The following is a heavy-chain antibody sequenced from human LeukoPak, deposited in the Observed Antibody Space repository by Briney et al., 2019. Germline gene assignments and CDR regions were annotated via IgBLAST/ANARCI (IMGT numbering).Heavy chain of an antibody. CDR1: GGSISGQY. J-gene: IGHJ4*02. D-gene: IGHD1-26*01. V-gene: IGHV4-59*11. CDR3: ARGGASSRYFDY. CDR2: VSYSGST. Sequence: PSETLSLTCTVSGGSISGQYWSWIRQPPGKGLDGIGFVSYSGSTNYNPSLNGRVTISLDTSKNQFSLRLNSVTAADTAVYYCARGGASSRYFDYWGQGTLVTVSS.